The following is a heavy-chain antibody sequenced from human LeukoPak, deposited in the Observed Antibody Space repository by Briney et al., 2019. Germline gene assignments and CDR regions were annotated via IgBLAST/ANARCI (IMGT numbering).Heavy chain of an antibody. Sequence: ASVKVSCKASGYTFTSYDINWVRQATGQGLEWMGWMNPNSGNTGYAQKFQGRVTMTRNTSISTAYMELSSLRSEDTAVYYCAREVIDYDILTGYHYYGMDVWGQGTTVTVSS. V-gene: IGHV1-8*01. CDR2: MNPNSGNT. J-gene: IGHJ6*02. CDR1: GYTFTSYD. CDR3: AREVIDYDILTGYHYYGMDV. D-gene: IGHD3-9*01.